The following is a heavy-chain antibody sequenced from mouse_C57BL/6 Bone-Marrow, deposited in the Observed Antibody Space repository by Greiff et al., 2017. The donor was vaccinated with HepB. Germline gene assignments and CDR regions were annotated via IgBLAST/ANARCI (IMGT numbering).Heavy chain of an antibody. CDR3: ARSAYYSNYDAMDY. D-gene: IGHD2-5*01. J-gene: IGHJ4*01. CDR2: IYPRDGST. V-gene: IGHV1-78*01. Sequence: VQRVESDAELVKPGASVKISCKVSGYTFTDHTIHWMKQMPEQGLEWIGYIYPRDGSTKYNEKFKGKATLTADKSSSTAYMQLNSLTSEDSAVYFCARSAYYSNYDAMDYWGQGTSVTVSS. CDR1: GYTFTDHT.